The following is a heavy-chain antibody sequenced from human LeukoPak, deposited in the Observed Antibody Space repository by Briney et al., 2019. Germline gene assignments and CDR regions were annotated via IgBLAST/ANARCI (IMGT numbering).Heavy chain of an antibody. CDR2: IKQDGSEK. Sequence: GGSLRLSCAASGFTFSSYWMSWVRQAPGKGLEWVANIKQDGSEKYYGDSVKGRFTISRDNAKNSVYLQMNRLRVEDTAVYYCAANGGPFDYWGQGTLVTVSS. CDR1: GFTFSSYW. D-gene: IGHD4-23*01. V-gene: IGHV3-7*05. J-gene: IGHJ4*02. CDR3: AANGGPFDY.